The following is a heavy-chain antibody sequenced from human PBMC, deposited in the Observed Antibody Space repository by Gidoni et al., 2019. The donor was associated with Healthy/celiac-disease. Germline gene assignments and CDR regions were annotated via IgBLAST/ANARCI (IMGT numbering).Heavy chain of an antibody. CDR2: ISGSGGST. D-gene: IGHD2-2*01. CDR1: GFTFSSYA. Sequence: EVQLLESGGGMVQPGGSLRRSCAASGFTFSSYAMSWFRQAPGKGLEWVSAISGSGGSTYYADSVKCRFTISRDNSKNTLYLQMNSLRAEDTAVYYCAKELQYCSSTSCYEGSFDYWGQGTLVTVSS. J-gene: IGHJ4*02. CDR3: AKELQYCSSTSCYEGSFDY. V-gene: IGHV3-23*01.